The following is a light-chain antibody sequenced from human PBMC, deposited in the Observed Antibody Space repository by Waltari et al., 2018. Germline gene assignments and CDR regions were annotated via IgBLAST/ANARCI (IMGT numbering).Light chain of an antibody. Sequence: EIVLTQSPDTLSLSPGERATLSYRASQKITSGYLAWYQQKPGQTPRLLIYTASSRATGTPDRFTGSGSGTDFTLTISRLEPEDFAVYYCQQYGSSPRAFGQGTKVEIK. J-gene: IGKJ1*01. CDR2: TAS. V-gene: IGKV3-20*01. CDR1: QKITSGY. CDR3: QQYGSSPRA.